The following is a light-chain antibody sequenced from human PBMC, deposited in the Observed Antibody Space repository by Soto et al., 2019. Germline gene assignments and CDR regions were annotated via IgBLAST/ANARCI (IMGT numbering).Light chain of an antibody. CDR1: SSNIGSNT. CDR2: SNN. V-gene: IGLV1-44*01. Sequence: QSVLTQPPSASGTPGQRVTISCSGSSSNIGSNTVNWYQQLPGTAPKLLFYSNNQRPSGVPDRFSGSKSGTSASLAISGLQSEDEADYYCAAWDDSRNGVLFGGGTKLTVL. CDR3: AAWDDSRNGVL. J-gene: IGLJ2*01.